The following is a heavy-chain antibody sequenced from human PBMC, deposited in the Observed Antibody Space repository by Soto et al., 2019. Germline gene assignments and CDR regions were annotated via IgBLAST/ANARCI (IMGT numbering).Heavy chain of an antibody. V-gene: IGHV3-30-3*01. D-gene: IGHD1-1*01. J-gene: IGHJ4*02. Sequence: QVQLMESGGGVVQSAGSLRLSYATSGFTFSSYSMNWFRQAPGKGLEWVAVTSSDGGTKYYADSVKGRFTISRDNSKNTLYLQMNSLRAEDTAVYYCAREVVTTKWYFDNWGQGILVTVSS. CDR2: TSSDGGTK. CDR1: GFTFSSYS. CDR3: AREVVTTKWYFDN.